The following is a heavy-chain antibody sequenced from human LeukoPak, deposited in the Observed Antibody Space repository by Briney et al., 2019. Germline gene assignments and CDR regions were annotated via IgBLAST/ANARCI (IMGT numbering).Heavy chain of an antibody. Sequence: GGSLRLSCAASGFTFSSYSMNWVRQAPGRGLEWVSYISNSTSTIYYADSVKGRFTISRDNAKNSLYLQMNSLRAEDTAVYYCARGLNWKYNTWVYYFDYWGQGTLVTVSS. J-gene: IGHJ4*02. CDR1: GFTFSSYS. V-gene: IGHV3-48*01. CDR2: ISNSTSTI. D-gene: IGHD1-7*01. CDR3: ARGLNWKYNTWVYYFDY.